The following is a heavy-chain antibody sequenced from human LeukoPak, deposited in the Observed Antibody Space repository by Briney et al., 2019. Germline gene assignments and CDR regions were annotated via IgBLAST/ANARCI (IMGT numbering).Heavy chain of an antibody. Sequence: GGSLKLSCAASGFTVSSNYISWVRRAPGKGLEWVSLIYTSGSTYYADSVKGRFTISRDNSKNTLYLQMNSLRAEDTAVYYCARVTTSGSYKFDYWGQGTLVTVSS. CDR3: ARVTTSGSYKFDY. CDR1: GFTVSSNY. V-gene: IGHV3-53*01. D-gene: IGHD3-10*01. J-gene: IGHJ4*02. CDR2: IYTSGST.